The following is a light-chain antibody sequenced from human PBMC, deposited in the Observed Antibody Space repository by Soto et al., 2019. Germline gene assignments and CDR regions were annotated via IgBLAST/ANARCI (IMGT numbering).Light chain of an antibody. CDR1: QSVSSGY. CDR3: QQYGRSPPTT. V-gene: IGKV3-20*01. Sequence: EIVLTQSPGALSLSPGERATLSCRASQSVSSGYLAWYQQKPGQAPRLLIFATSRRATGIPDRFSGSGSGTDFTLTISRLEPEDVAVYYCQQYGRSPPTTFGQGTRLEIK. J-gene: IGKJ5*01. CDR2: ATS.